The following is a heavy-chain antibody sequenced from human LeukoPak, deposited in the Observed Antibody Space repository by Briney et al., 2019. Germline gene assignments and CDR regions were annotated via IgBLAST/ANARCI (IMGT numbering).Heavy chain of an antibody. CDR3: AKDLGSSSWYVGDY. Sequence: PGGSLRLSCAASGLTFSSYAMSWVRQAPGKGLEWVSAISGSGGSTYYADSVKGRFTISRDNSKNTLYLQMNSLRAEDTAVYYCAKDLGSSSWYVGDYWGQGTLVTVSS. CDR1: GLTFSSYA. CDR2: ISGSGGST. J-gene: IGHJ4*02. V-gene: IGHV3-23*01. D-gene: IGHD6-13*01.